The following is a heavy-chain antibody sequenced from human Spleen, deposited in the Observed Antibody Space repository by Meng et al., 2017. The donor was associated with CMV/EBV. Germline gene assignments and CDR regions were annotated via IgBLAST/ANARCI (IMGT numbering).Heavy chain of an antibody. CDR1: GGSISSYY. V-gene: IGHV4-59*12. J-gene: IGHJ5*02. D-gene: IGHD3-10*01. CDR2: IYYSGST. CDR3: ALTMDNWFDP. Sequence: SETLSLTCTVSGGSISSYYWSWIRQPPGKGLEWIGYIYYSGSTNYNPSLKSRVTISGDTSKNQFYLSLHSLTAADTAVYYCALTMDNWFDPWGQGTPVTVSS.